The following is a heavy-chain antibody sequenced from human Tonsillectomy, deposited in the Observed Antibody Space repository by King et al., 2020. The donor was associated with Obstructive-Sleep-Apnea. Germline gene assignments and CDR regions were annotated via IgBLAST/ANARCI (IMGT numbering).Heavy chain of an antibody. D-gene: IGHD6-13*01. CDR3: TTGYASTWYF. Sequence: VQLVESGGGLVQPGGSLRLSCAASGFTFRDAWMNWVRQAPGKGLEWLGHVKRRVDGGTTDYAAPVEGRFTISRDDSTHMVYMEMTSLKPEDSAVYYCTTGYASTWYFWGQGTLVTVSS. V-gene: IGHV3-15*01. J-gene: IGHJ1*01. CDR2: VKRRVDGGTT. CDR1: GFTFRDAW.